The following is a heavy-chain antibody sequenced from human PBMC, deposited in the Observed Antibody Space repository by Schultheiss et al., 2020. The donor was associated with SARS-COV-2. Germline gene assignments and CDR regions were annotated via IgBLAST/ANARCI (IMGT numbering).Heavy chain of an antibody. Sequence: SETLSLTCTVSGGSISSYYWGWIRQPPGKGLEWIGSIYHGGSTYYNPSLKSRATLSVDTSKNQFSLKLSSVTAADTAVYYCARGLHYYGSGSYIDYWGQGTMVTVSS. D-gene: IGHD3-10*01. CDR3: ARGLHYYGSGSYIDY. J-gene: IGHJ4*02. CDR1: GGSISSYY. V-gene: IGHV4-39*07. CDR2: IYHGGST.